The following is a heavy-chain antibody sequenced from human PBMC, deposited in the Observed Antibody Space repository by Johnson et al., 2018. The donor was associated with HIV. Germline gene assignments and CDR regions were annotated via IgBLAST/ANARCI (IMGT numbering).Heavy chain of an antibody. Sequence: QVYLVESGGGVVQPGRSLRLSCAASGFSFSRFGMHWVRQAPGKGLDWVAVIWFDGSNRYYADSVKGRFTISRDNSKNTLYLQMESLRADDTALYYCARDKDYGGNHDAFDIWGQGTMVTVSS. J-gene: IGHJ3*02. D-gene: IGHD4-23*01. CDR3: ARDKDYGGNHDAFDI. CDR2: IWFDGSNR. V-gene: IGHV3-33*01. CDR1: GFSFSRFG.